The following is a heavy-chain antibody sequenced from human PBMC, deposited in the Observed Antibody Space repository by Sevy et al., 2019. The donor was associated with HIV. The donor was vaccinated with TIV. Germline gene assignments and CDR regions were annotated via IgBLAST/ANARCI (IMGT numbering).Heavy chain of an antibody. V-gene: IGHV4-34*01. Sequence: SETLSLTCAVYGGSFSGYYWSWIRQPPGKGLEWIGEINHSGSTKYNPSLKSRVTISVDTSKNQFSLRLSSVTAADTAVYYCARGLTTTVCSGGSCPRNNWFDPWGQGTLVTVSS. CDR3: ARGLTTTVCSGGSCPRNNWFDP. D-gene: IGHD2-15*01. CDR2: INHSGST. CDR1: GGSFSGYY. J-gene: IGHJ5*02.